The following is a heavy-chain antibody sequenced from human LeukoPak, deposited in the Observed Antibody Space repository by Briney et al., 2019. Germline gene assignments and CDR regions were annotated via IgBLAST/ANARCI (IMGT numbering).Heavy chain of an antibody. CDR3: AKGKSGSYTFDY. J-gene: IGHJ4*02. Sequence: ETLSLTCAVYGGSFSGYYWSWVRQAPGKGLEWVSAISGSGGSTYYADSVKGRFTISRDNSKNTLYLQMNSLRAEDTAVYYCAKGKSGSYTFDYWGQGTLVTVSS. D-gene: IGHD1-26*01. CDR1: GGSFSGYY. CDR2: ISGSGGST. V-gene: IGHV3-23*01.